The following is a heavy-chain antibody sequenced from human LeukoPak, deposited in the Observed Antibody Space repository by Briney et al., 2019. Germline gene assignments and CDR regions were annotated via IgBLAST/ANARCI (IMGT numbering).Heavy chain of an antibody. J-gene: IGHJ4*02. CDR2: IHIGNST. CDR3: AKRPHCSGGSCYDRRLFFDY. CDR1: GFTVSSND. V-gene: IGHV3-66*04. D-gene: IGHD2-15*01. Sequence: GGSLRLSCAASGFTVSSNDMNWVRQAPGKGLEWVSIIHIGNSTYYADSVKGRFTISRDNSKNTVYLQMNSLRAEDTAVYYCAKRPHCSGGSCYDRRLFFDYWGQGTLVTVSS.